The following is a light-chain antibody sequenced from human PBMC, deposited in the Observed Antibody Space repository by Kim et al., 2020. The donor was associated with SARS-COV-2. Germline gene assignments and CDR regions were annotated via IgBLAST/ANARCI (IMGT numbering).Light chain of an antibody. V-gene: IGKV1-39*01. Sequence: DIQMTQSPSSLSASVGDRVTITCRASRTISPYVNWYQQRPGKAPNLLIHAASNLHSGVPSRFSGSGYGADFTLTITSLQPEDAATYYCQQSYTTWTFGQGTKVDIK. J-gene: IGKJ1*01. CDR1: RTISPY. CDR3: QQSYTTWT. CDR2: AAS.